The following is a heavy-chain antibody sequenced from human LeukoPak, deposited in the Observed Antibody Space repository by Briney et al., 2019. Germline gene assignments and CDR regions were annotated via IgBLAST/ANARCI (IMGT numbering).Heavy chain of an antibody. CDR3: ARDYCSSTSCYFDY. D-gene: IGHD2-2*01. CDR2: IYTSGST. J-gene: IGHJ4*02. Sequence: KPSQTLSLTCTVSGGSISSGSYYWSWIRQPAGKGLEWIGRIYTSGSTSYNPSLKSRVTISVDTSKNQFSLKLSSVTAADTAVYYCARDYCSSTSCYFDYWGQGTLVTVSS. CDR1: GGSISSGSYY. V-gene: IGHV4-61*02.